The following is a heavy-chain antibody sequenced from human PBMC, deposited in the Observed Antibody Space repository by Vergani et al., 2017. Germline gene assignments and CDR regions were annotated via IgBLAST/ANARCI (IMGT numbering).Heavy chain of an antibody. D-gene: IGHD2-2*02. J-gene: IGHJ4*02. V-gene: IGHV1-18*01. CDR2: ISAYNVNT. CDR3: ARDGRYCSSTSCYNGGEFWDY. CDR1: GYTFTSYG. Sequence: QVQLVQSGAEVKKPGASVKVSCKASGYTFTSYGISWVRQPPGQGLEWWGWISAYNVNTKYAQKIQGRVTMTTDTSTSTAYMELRGLRSDDTAVYYCARDGRYCSSTSCYNGGEFWDYWGQGTLVTVSS.